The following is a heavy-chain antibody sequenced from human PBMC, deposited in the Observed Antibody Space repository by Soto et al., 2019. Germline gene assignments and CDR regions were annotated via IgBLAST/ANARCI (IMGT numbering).Heavy chain of an antibody. CDR1: GYTFTSYG. V-gene: IGHV1-18*01. J-gene: IGHJ5*02. Sequence: SSVKVSCKASGYTFTSYGISWVRQAPGQGLEWMGWISAYNGNTNYAQKFQGRVTITADESTSTAYMELSSLRSEDTAVYYCARDPFWCGYHWFDPWGQGTLVTVSS. CDR2: ISAYNGNT. CDR3: ARDPFWCGYHWFDP. D-gene: IGHD3-3*01.